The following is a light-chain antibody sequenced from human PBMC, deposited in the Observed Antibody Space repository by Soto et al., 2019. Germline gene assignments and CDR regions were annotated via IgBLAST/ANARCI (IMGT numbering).Light chain of an antibody. CDR1: SSNIGAGYD. J-gene: IGLJ3*02. Sequence: QSVLTQPPSVSGAPGQRVTISCTGSSSNIGAGYDVHWYQQLPGTAPKLLIYGNSNRPSGVPDRFSGSQSGTSASLAITGLKAEDEADYYCQSYDSSRSGWVFGGGTKVTVL. V-gene: IGLV1-40*01. CDR2: GNS. CDR3: QSYDSSRSGWV.